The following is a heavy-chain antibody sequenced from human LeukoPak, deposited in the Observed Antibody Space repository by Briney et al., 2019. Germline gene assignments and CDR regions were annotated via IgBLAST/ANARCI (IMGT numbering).Heavy chain of an antibody. CDR1: GFTFSTYA. V-gene: IGHV3-23*01. CDR3: AKGIDPDSSAYHAAFDY. Sequence: PGGSLRLSCAASGFTFSTYAMSWVRQAPGKGLEWVTTISGSGGSTYSADSVKGRFTVSRDNAKNTVYLQMNSLRADDTAVYYCAKGIDPDSSAYHAAFDYWGQGTLGTVSS. D-gene: IGHD3-22*01. CDR2: ISGSGGST. J-gene: IGHJ4*02.